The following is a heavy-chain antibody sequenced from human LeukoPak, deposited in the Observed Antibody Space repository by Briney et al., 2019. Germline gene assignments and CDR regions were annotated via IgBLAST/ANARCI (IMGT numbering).Heavy chain of an antibody. CDR3: ARTPFSGYFDY. CDR1: GYTFTNYG. V-gene: IGHV1-18*01. D-gene: IGHD3-10*01. Sequence: ASVKVSCKASGYTFTNYGINWVRQAPGQGLEWMGWISTYNGNTNYAQKLQGRVSMTTDTSTTTAYMELRSLRSDDTAVYYCARTPFSGYFDYWGQGTLVTVSS. CDR2: ISTYNGNT. J-gene: IGHJ4*02.